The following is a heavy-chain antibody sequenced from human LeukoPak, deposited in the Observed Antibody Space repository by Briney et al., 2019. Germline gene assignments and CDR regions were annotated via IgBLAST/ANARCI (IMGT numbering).Heavy chain of an antibody. Sequence: PGGSLRLSCAASGFTFSSYSMNWVRQAPGKGLEWVSSISSSSSYIYYADSVKGRFTISRDNAKNSLYLQMNSLRAEDTAVYYCASSLGAMVRGVIIYWGQGTLVTVSS. D-gene: IGHD3-10*01. CDR2: ISSSSSYI. CDR3: ASSLGAMVRGVIIY. V-gene: IGHV3-21*01. CDR1: GFTFSSYS. J-gene: IGHJ4*02.